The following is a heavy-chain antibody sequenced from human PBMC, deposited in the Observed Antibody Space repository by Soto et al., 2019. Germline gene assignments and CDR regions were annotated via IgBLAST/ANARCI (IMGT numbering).Heavy chain of an antibody. CDR3: ARGLNELTAVAGP. CDR2: IKQDGSEK. J-gene: IGHJ5*02. CDR1: GFTFSSYW. V-gene: IGHV3-7*01. Sequence: EVQLVESGGGLVQPGGSLRLSCAASGFTFSSYWMSWVRQAPGKGLEWVANIKQDGSEKYYVDSVKGRVTISRDNAKNSLYLQMNSLRAEDTAVYYCARGLNELTAVAGPWGQGTLVTVSS. D-gene: IGHD6-19*01.